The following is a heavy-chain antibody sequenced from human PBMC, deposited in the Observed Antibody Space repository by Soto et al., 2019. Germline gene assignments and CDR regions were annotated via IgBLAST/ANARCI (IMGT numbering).Heavy chain of an antibody. D-gene: IGHD6-13*01. Sequence: SETLSLTCAVSGGPISSSNWWSWVRQPPGKGLEWIGEIYHSGSTNYNPSLKSRVTISVDKSKNQLSLKLNSVTAADMAVYYCIAAAGPIDYWGQGTLVTVSS. CDR2: IYHSGST. CDR1: GGPISSSNW. J-gene: IGHJ4*02. V-gene: IGHV4-4*02. CDR3: IAAAGPIDY.